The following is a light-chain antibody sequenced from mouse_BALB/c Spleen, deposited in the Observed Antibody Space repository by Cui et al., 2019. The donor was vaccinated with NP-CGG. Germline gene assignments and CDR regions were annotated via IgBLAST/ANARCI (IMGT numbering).Light chain of an antibody. CDR1: TGTVTTSNY. J-gene: IGLJ1*01. CDR2: GTN. V-gene: IGLV1*01. Sequence: QAVLTLEYALTTSPGETVTLTCRSSTGTVTTSNYANWVQEKPDHLFTGLIGGTNNRVPGVPARFSGSLIGDKAALTITGAQTEDEAIYFCALWYSNHWVFGGGTKLTVL. CDR3: ALWYSNHWV.